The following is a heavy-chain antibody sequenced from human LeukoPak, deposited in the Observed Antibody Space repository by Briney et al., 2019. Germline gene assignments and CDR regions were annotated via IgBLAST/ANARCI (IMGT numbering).Heavy chain of an antibody. J-gene: IGHJ3*02. D-gene: IGHD1-7*01. CDR3: AILVTAGTTLAFDI. CDR1: GYTFTSYY. Sequence: ASVKVSCKASGYTFTSYYMHWVRQAPGQGLEWMGWINPNSGGTNYARKFQGRVTMTRDTSISTAYMELSRLRSDDTAVYYCAILVTAGTTLAFDIWGQGTMVTVSS. V-gene: IGHV1-2*02. CDR2: INPNSGGT.